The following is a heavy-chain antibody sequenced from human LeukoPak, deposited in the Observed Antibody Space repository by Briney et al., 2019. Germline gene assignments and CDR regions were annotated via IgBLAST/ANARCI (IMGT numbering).Heavy chain of an antibody. CDR1: GGTFSSYA. CDR3: ARDKTVVVPAAEDVIDY. Sequence: SVKVSCKASGGTFSSYAISWVRQAPGQGLEWMGGIIPIFGTANYAQKFQGRVTITADESTSTAYMELSSLRSEDTAVYYCARDKTVVVPAAEDVIDYWGQGTLVTVSS. CDR2: IIPIFGTA. V-gene: IGHV1-69*13. D-gene: IGHD2-2*01. J-gene: IGHJ4*02.